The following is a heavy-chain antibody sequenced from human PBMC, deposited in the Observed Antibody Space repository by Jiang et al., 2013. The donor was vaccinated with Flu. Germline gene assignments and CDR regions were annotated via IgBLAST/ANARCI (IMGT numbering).Heavy chain of an antibody. D-gene: IGHD3-3*01. CDR1: GYTFTSYA. CDR3: ARELLEWLPLLGY. V-gene: IGHV1-3*01. Sequence: GAEVKKPGASVKVSCKASGYTFTSYAMHWVRQAPGQGLEWMGWINAGNGNTKYSQKFQGRVTITRDTSASTAYMELSSLRSEDTAVYYCARELLEWLPLLGYWGQGTLVTVSS. J-gene: IGHJ4*02. CDR2: INAGNGNT.